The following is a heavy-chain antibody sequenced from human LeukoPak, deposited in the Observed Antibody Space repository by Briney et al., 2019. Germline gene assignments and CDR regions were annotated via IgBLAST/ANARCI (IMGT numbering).Heavy chain of an antibody. CDR2: IKEDGSEK. D-gene: IGHD1-26*01. J-gene: IGHJ4*02. CDR3: ARDKVGTGATHLDY. V-gene: IGHV3-7*01. CDR1: GFTFSSYW. Sequence: GGSLRLSCAAPGFTFSSYWMSWVRQAPGKGLEWVANIKEDGSEKYNVDSVKGRFTISRDNAMNSLYLQMNSLRAEDTAVYYCARDKVGTGATHLDYWGQGALVTVSS.